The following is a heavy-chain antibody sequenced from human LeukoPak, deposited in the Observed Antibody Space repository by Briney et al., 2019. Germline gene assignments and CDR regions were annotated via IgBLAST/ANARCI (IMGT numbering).Heavy chain of an antibody. CDR1: GYTLTELS. D-gene: IGHD3-22*01. CDR3: ATGSYDSSGYFTRYFDL. CDR2: FDPEDGET. Sequence: ASVKVSCKVSGYTLTELSMHWVRQAPGKGLEWMGGFDPEDGETIYALKFQGRVTMTEDTSTDTAYMELSSLRSEDTAVYYCATGSYDSSGYFTRYFDLWGRGTLVTVSS. V-gene: IGHV1-24*01. J-gene: IGHJ2*01.